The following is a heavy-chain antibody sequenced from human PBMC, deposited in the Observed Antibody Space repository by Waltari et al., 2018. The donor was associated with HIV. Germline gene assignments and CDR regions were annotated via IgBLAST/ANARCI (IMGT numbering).Heavy chain of an antibody. J-gene: IGHJ4*02. V-gene: IGHV3-23*04. D-gene: IGHD3-10*01. CDR3: AKVWSGTMVRGVIISFDY. CDR1: GFTFTNYA. CDR2: ISGSGGST. Sequence: EVQLVESGGGLVQPGGSLRLSCAASGFTFTNYAMSWVRPAPGTGLEWVSAISGSGGSTYYADSVKGRFTISRDNSKNTLYLQMNSLRAADTAVYYCAKVWSGTMVRGVIISFDYWGQGTLVTVSS.